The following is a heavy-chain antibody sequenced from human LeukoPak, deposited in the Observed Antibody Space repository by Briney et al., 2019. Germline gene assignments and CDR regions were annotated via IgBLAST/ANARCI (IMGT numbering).Heavy chain of an antibody. CDR1: GFTFSSYA. CDR2: ISVSGAGT. D-gene: IGHD3-3*01. Sequence: GGSLRLSCAASGFTFSSYAMGWVRQAPGKGLEWVSAISVSGAGTYYADSVKGRFTISRDDSKNTLYLQMNSLRAEDTAVYYCAKAGDHDFWSGYYRPDLGEYFDYWGQGTLVTVSS. J-gene: IGHJ4*02. CDR3: AKAGDHDFWSGYYRPDLGEYFDY. V-gene: IGHV3-23*01.